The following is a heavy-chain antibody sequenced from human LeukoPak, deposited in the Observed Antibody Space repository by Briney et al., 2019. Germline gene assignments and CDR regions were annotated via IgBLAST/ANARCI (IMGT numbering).Heavy chain of an antibody. CDR1: GYTFSIYG. V-gene: IGHV1-18*01. Sequence: GASVNVSCKSSGYTFSIYGMIWVRQAPGQGLECMGCISAYDGNTDYAQNLQGRVTMTTDTSTSTAYMELRSLRTDDTAVYYCARAVRGYSYAYLPYWGEGTLVTVSS. J-gene: IGHJ4*02. CDR2: ISAYDGNT. D-gene: IGHD5-18*01. CDR3: ARAVRGYSYAYLPY.